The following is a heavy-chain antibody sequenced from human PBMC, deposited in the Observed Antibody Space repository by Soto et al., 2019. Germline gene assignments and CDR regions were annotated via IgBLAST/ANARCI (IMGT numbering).Heavy chain of an antibody. V-gene: IGHV1-3*01. D-gene: IGHD6-19*01. CDR1: GYTFTSYA. CDR3: ARVSSIAVAEV. Sequence: QVQLVQSGAEVKKPGASVKVSCKASGYTFTSYAMHWVRQAPGQRLEWMGWINAGNGNTKYSQKFQGRVTITRDTSASTAYVELSSLRSEDTAVYYCARVSSIAVAEVWGQGTLVTVSS. J-gene: IGHJ4*02. CDR2: INAGNGNT.